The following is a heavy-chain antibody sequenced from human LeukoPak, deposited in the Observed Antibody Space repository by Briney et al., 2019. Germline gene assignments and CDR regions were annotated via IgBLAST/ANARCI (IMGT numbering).Heavy chain of an antibody. CDR3: ARDTEYTSGWYYYYMDV. Sequence: ASVKVSCKASGYTFTSYGISWVRQAPGQGPEWMGWINPKSGGTKFAQKFQGRVTMTRDTSISTAYMELSRLRYDDTAVYYCARDTEYTSGWYYYYMDVWGKGTTVTVSS. V-gene: IGHV1-2*02. J-gene: IGHJ6*03. D-gene: IGHD6-19*01. CDR1: GYTFTSYG. CDR2: INPKSGGT.